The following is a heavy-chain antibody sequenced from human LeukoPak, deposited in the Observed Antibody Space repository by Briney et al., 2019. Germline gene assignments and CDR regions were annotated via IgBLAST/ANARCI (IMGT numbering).Heavy chain of an antibody. Sequence: GGSLRLSCAASGFTFSSYGMHWVRQAPGKGLEGVAFIRYDGSNKYYADSVKGRFTISRDNSKNTLYLQMNSLRAEDTAVYYCAKDLDTDYFDYWGQGTLVTVSS. J-gene: IGHJ4*02. CDR1: GFTFSSYG. D-gene: IGHD3-22*01. CDR3: AKDLDTDYFDY. CDR2: IRYDGSNK. V-gene: IGHV3-30*02.